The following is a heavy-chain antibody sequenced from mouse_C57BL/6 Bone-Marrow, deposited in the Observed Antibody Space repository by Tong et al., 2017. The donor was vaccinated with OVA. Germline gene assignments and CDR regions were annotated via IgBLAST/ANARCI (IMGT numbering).Heavy chain of an antibody. CDR2: INPSNGGT. Sequence: VQLQQSGPELVRPGASVKISCKAPGYTFTSYYMYWVKQRPGQGLEWIGEINPSNGGTNFNEKFKSKATLTVDKSSSTAYMQLSSLTSEDSAVYYCNTTVVATSWYFDVWGAGTTVTVSS. D-gene: IGHD1-1*01. CDR3: NTTVVATSWYFDV. J-gene: IGHJ1*01. V-gene: IGHV1S81*02. CDR1: GYTFTSYY.